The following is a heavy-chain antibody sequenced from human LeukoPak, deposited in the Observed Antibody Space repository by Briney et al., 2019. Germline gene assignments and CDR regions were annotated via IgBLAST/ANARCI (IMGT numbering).Heavy chain of an antibody. CDR3: ARGEWLSYYYYGMDV. CDR2: IYYSGST. J-gene: IGHJ6*02. Sequence: SETLSLTCTVSGGSISSYYWSWIRQPPGKGLEWIGYIYYSGSTNYNPSLKSRVSILVDTSKNQFSLKLSSVTAADTAVYYCARGEWLSYYYYGMDVWGQGTTVTVSS. CDR1: GGSISSYY. V-gene: IGHV4-59*01. D-gene: IGHD3-3*01.